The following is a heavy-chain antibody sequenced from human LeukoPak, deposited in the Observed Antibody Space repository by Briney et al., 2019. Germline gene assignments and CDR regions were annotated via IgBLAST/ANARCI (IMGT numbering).Heavy chain of an antibody. J-gene: IGHJ5*02. CDR3: TRDSGTYNWFDP. V-gene: IGHV3-73*01. CDR2: IGKKDKGYATAT. CDR1: GFTFSGSA. D-gene: IGHD1-26*01. Sequence: GGSLKLSCAASGFTFSGSAIHWVRQSSGKGLEWVGQIGKKDKGYATATAYAASVKGRFTISRDDSINTAYLQMKSLKTEDTALYYCTRDSGTYNWFDPWGQGTLVTVSS.